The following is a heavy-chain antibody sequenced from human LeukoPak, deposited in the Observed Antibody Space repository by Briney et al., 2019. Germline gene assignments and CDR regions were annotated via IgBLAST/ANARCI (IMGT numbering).Heavy chain of an antibody. Sequence: SETLSLTCAVYGGSFSGYYWSWIRQPPGKGLEWIGEINHSGSTNYNPSLKSRVAISVDTSKNQFSLKLSSVTAADTAVYYCARGRFGSGWPRYFDYWGQGTLVTVSS. CDR3: ARGRFGSGWPRYFDY. J-gene: IGHJ4*02. V-gene: IGHV4-34*01. CDR2: INHSGST. CDR1: GGSFSGYY. D-gene: IGHD6-19*01.